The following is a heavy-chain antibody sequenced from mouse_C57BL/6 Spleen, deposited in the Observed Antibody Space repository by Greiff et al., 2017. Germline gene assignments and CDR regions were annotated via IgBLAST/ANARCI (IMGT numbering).Heavy chain of an antibody. CDR3: ARGGLLRREYYARDY. CDR1: GYAFSSSW. D-gene: IGHD1-1*01. J-gene: IGHJ4*01. Sequence: QVHVKQSGPELVKPGASVKISCKASGYAFSSSWMNWVKQRPGQGLEWIGRIYPGDGDTNYNGKFKGKATLTADKSSSTAYMQLSSLTSEDSAVYFCARGGLLRREYYARDYWGQGTSVTVSS. CDR2: IYPGDGDT. V-gene: IGHV1-82*01.